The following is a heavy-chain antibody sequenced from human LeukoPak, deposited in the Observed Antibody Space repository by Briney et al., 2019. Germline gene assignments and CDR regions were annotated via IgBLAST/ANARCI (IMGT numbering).Heavy chain of an antibody. CDR2: ISAYNGNT. J-gene: IGHJ4*02. V-gene: IGHV1-18*04. CDR3: ARGIGGEFDY. CDR1: GWILISYV. D-gene: IGHD3-16*01. Sequence: GSVNVSCKASGWILISYVISGVRPPPGKGREWMGWISAYNGNTNNAQKLQGRVTMTTDTSTSTAYMELRSLRSDDTAVYYCARGIGGEFDYWGQGTLVTVSS.